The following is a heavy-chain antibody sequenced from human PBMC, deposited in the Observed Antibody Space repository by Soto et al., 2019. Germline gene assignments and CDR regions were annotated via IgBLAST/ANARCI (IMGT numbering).Heavy chain of an antibody. D-gene: IGHD3-9*01. CDR1: GFTFSSYA. V-gene: IGHV3-23*01. Sequence: SLRLSCAASGFTFSSYAMSWVRQAPGKGLEWVSAISGSGGSTYYADSVKGRFTISRDNSKNTLYLQMNSLRAEDTAVYYCAKPRLRYFDWLSHWGQGTLVTVSS. J-gene: IGHJ4*02. CDR3: AKPRLRYFDWLSH. CDR2: ISGSGGST.